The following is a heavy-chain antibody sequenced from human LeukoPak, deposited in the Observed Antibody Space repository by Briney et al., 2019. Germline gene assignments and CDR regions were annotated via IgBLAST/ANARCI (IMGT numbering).Heavy chain of an antibody. Sequence: PGGSLRLSCAASGFTFSSYSMNWVRQAPGKGLEWVSYISSSSSTIYYADSVKGRFTISRDNAKNSLYLQMNSLRAEDTAVYYCARVEWAHYYMDVWGKGTTVTVSS. V-gene: IGHV3-48*01. J-gene: IGHJ6*03. CDR2: ISSSSSTI. D-gene: IGHD1-26*01. CDR1: GFTFSSYS. CDR3: ARVEWAHYYMDV.